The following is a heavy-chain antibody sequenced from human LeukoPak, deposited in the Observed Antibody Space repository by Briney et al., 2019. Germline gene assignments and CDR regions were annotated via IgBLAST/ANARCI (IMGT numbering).Heavy chain of an antibody. CDR1: EFTFSSYS. J-gene: IGHJ6*02. V-gene: IGHV3-48*02. Sequence: PGGSLRLSCAASEFTFSSYSMNWVRQAPGKGLEWVSYISTGSSTIYYADSVKGRFTISRDNARNSLYLQMNSLRDEDTAVYYCASGYYYGMDVWGQGTTVTVSS. CDR3: ASGYYYGMDV. CDR2: ISTGSSTI.